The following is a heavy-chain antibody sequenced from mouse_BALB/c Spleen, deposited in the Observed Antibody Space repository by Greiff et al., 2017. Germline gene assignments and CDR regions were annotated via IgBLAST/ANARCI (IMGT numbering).Heavy chain of an antibody. CDR3: ARGDWASWFAY. V-gene: IGHV3-2*02. J-gene: IGHJ3*01. CDR1: GYSITSDYA. Sequence: EVKLMESGPGLVKPSQSLSLTCTVTGYSITSDYAWYWIRQFPGNKLEWMGYISYSGSTSYNPSLKSRISITRDTSKNQFFLQLNSVTTEDTATYYCARGDWASWFAYWGQGTLVTVSA. D-gene: IGHD4-1*01. CDR2: ISYSGST.